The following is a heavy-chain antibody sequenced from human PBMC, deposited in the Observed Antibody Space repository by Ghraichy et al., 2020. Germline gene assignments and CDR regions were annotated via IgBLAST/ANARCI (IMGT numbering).Heavy chain of an antibody. CDR2: ISYDGSNK. Sequence: GGSLRLSCAASGFTFSSYAMHWVRQAPGKGLEWVAVISYDGSNKYYADSVKGRFTISRDNSKNTLYLQMNSLRAEDTAVYYCARALITGTTGGWFDPWGQGTLVTVSS. J-gene: IGHJ5*02. V-gene: IGHV3-30*01. CDR3: ARALITGTTGGWFDP. CDR1: GFTFSSYA. D-gene: IGHD1-20*01.